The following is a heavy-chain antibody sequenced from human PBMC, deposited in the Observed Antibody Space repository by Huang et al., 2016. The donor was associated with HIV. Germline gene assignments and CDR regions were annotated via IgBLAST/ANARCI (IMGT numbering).Heavy chain of an antibody. V-gene: IGHV4-34*02. CDR3: ARQWTILEWLLGLDV. D-gene: IGHD3-3*01. J-gene: IGHJ6*02. CDR2: VKDSGAT. CDR1: GGSFTGNY. Sequence: QMQLQQRGAGLLKPSEPLSLTCGVSGGSFTGNYLTWIRQAPGKGLEWIGEVKDSGATNYTPSLNGRDSISLDKSNRELSLNLRSVTAADTAVYYCARQWTILEWLLGLDVWGQGTTVIVSS.